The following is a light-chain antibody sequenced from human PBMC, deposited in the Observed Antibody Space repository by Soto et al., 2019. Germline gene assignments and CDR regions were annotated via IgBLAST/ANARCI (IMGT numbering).Light chain of an antibody. V-gene: IGLV2-14*01. CDR2: DVS. CDR1: SSDVGSHNS. CDR3: NSYTSRSTYI. Sequence: QSALTQPASVSGSPGQSITISCTGTSSDVGSHNSVSWYQQCPGKAPKLMIYDVSNRPSGVSNRFSGSKSGNTASLTISGLQAEDEADCYCNSYTSRSTYIFGTGSKLTVL. J-gene: IGLJ1*01.